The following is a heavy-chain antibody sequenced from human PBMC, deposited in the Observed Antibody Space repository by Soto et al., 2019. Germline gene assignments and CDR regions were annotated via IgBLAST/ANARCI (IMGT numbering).Heavy chain of an antibody. V-gene: IGHV3-23*01. D-gene: IGHD4-17*01. Sequence: PGGSLSLSCAASGFTFSDYYMNWVRQAPGKGLECVSAISASGGNAYYADSVKGRFTISRDNSMNALYLQMNSLRIEDTAVYYCAHPRGYGVFDAYDIWGQGTMVTVSS. CDR1: GFTFSDYY. J-gene: IGHJ3*02. CDR3: AHPRGYGVFDAYDI. CDR2: ISASGGNA.